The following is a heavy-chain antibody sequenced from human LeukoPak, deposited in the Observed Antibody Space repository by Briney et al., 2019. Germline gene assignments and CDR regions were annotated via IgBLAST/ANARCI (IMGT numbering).Heavy chain of an antibody. Sequence: GEALMISRKCSGYSLDTYWIAWVRQLPGKGLASLVIIYPGDSDTRYSPSFQGQVTISADKSISTAYLQWSSLKASDTALYYCARHSGSFPKWFDPWGQGTLVTVSS. CDR3: ARHSGSFPKWFDP. D-gene: IGHD3-10*01. J-gene: IGHJ5*02. CDR1: GYSLDTYW. V-gene: IGHV5-51*01. CDR2: IYPGDSDT.